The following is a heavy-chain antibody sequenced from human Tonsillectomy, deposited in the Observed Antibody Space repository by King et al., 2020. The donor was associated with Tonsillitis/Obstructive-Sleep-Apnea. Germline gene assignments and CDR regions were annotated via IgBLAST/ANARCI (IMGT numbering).Heavy chain of an antibody. D-gene: IGHD2-8*02. CDR2: ISYDGSNK. Sequence: VQLVESGGGVVQPGRSLRLSCAASGFTFSSYAMHWVRQAPGKGLEWVAVISYDGSNKYYADSVKGRFTISRDNSKNTLYLQMKSLRAEDTAGYYCARGYCTGGVCYNYYYYYMDVWGKGTTVTVSS. CDR1: GFTFSSYA. V-gene: IGHV3-30*01. CDR3: ARGYCTGGVCYNYYYYYMDV. J-gene: IGHJ6*03.